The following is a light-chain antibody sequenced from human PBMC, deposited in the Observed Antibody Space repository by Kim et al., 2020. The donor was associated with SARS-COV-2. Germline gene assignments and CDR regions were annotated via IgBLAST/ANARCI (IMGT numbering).Light chain of an antibody. CDR2: GVT. J-gene: IGLJ1*01. CDR1: SSDVGGYNS. Sequence: GQSITISCIGTSSDVGGYNSVSWYQQHQGEATKVMVYGVTNRPSGISDRFSGSKSGNTASLTNSGLQAEDEADYYCTSYTSSNTYVFGTGTKVTVL. CDR3: TSYTSSNTYV. V-gene: IGLV2-14*03.